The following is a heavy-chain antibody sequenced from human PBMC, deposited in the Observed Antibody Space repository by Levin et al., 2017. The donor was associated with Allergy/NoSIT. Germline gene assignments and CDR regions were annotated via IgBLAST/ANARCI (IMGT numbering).Heavy chain of an antibody. Sequence: GGSLRLSCAASGFSFSDYYMTWIRQAPGKGLEWVSDISVSSSYTNYADSVKGRFTIARDNAKNSLYLQMNSLRAEDTAVYYCARDRGVYCGGDCSQYYFDYWGQGTLVTVSS. J-gene: IGHJ4*02. CDR3: ARDRGVYCGGDCSQYYFDY. CDR2: ISVSSSYT. V-gene: IGHV3-11*05. D-gene: IGHD2-21*02. CDR1: GFSFSDYY.